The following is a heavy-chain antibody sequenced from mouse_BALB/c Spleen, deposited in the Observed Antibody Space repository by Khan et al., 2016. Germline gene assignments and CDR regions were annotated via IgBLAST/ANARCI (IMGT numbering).Heavy chain of an antibody. CDR3: AENYYGSSWSAY. J-gene: IGHJ3*01. CDR2: INTNTGEP. CDR1: GYTFTNYG. V-gene: IGHV9-3*02. D-gene: IGHD1-1*01. Sequence: QIQLVQSGPELKKPGETVKISCKASGYTFTNYGMNWVKQAPGKGLKWMGWINTNTGEPTYAEEFKGRFAFSLETSASTAYLQINNLKNEDTATYLCAENYYGSSWSAYWGHGSLVTVSA.